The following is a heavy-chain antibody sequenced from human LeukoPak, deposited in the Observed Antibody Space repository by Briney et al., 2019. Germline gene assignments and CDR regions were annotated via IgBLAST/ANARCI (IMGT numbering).Heavy chain of an antibody. CDR3: ARGWYDILTGSNWFDP. CDR1: GGSFSGYY. J-gene: IGHJ5*02. D-gene: IGHD3-9*01. V-gene: IGHV4-34*01. Sequence: SETLSLTCAVYGGSFSGYYWSWIRQPPGKGLEWIGEINHSGSTNYNPSLKSRVTISVDTSKNQFSLKLSSVTAADTAVHYCARGWYDILTGSNWFDPWGQGTLVTVSS. CDR2: INHSGST.